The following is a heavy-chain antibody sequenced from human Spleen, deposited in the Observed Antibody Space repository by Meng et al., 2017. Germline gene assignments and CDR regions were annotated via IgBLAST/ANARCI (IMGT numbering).Heavy chain of an antibody. CDR2: IYYSGST. J-gene: IGHJ4*02. CDR1: GGSISSSSYY. Sequence: SDTLSLTCTVSGGSISSSSYYGGWIRQPPGKGLEWIGSIYYSGSTYYNPSLKSRVTISVYTYKNQFSLKLSSVTAADSAVYYCARGTTTMAHAFDYWGKGTLVTVSS. V-gene: IGHV4-39*07. D-gene: IGHD4-11*01. CDR3: ARGTTTMAHAFDY.